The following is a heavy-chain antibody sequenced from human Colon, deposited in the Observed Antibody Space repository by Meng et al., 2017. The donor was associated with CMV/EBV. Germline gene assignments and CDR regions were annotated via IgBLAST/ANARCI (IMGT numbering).Heavy chain of an antibody. V-gene: IGHV1-46*01. CDR3: AREYCTAFTCSYNPHWFDP. CDR2: INPSDGGP. J-gene: IGHJ5*02. Sequence: GESLKISCAASGFSFSSYAMNWVRQAPGQGLEWVGMINPSDGGPTYAQKFQGRVTMTRDTSTSTVYMDLSSLRSEDTALYFCAREYCTAFTCSYNPHWFDPWGQGTLVTVSS. CDR1: GFSFSSYA. D-gene: IGHD2-8*02.